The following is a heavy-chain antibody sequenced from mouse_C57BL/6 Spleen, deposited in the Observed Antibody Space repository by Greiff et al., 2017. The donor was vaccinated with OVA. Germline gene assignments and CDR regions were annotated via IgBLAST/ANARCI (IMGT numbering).Heavy chain of an antibody. J-gene: IGHJ2*01. CDR3: ARTFDGYYADY. CDR2: IWSGGST. V-gene: IGHV2-2*01. CDR1: GFSFTSSG. D-gene: IGHD2-3*01. Sequence: QVQLQQSGPGLVQPSQCLSITCTVSGFSFTSSGVHWVRQSPGTGLEWLGVIWSGGSTDYNAAFISRLSISKDNSKSQVFFKMNSLQADDTAIYYCARTFDGYYADYWGKGTTLTVSS.